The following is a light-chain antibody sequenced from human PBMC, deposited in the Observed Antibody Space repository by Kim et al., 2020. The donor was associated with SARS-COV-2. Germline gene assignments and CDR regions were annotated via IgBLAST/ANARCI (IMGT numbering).Light chain of an antibody. CDR2: EVS. J-gene: IGLJ1*01. CDR1: SSDVGGYNY. V-gene: IGLV2-8*01. CDR3: SSYVGNNTYV. Sequence: GQSGTNSCNGTSSDVGGYNYVSWYQHHPGKAPKLIIYEVSKRPFGVPDRFSGSKSGNTASLTVSGLQAEDEADYYCSSYVGNNTYVFGSGTKVTVL.